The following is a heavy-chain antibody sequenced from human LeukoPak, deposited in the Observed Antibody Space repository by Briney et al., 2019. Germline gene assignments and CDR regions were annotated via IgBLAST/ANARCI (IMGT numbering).Heavy chain of an antibody. CDR3: AKGTYCTTTSCYDYFDY. CDR1: GFTFSSYA. Sequence: GGSLRLSRAASGFTFSSYAMSWVRQGPGKGLEWVSTISSSGGGTYYADSVKGRFTISRDNSKNTLYLQINSLRAEDTAVYYCAKGTYCTTTSCYDYFDYWGQGTLVTVSS. J-gene: IGHJ4*02. CDR2: ISSSGGGT. D-gene: IGHD2-2*01. V-gene: IGHV3-23*01.